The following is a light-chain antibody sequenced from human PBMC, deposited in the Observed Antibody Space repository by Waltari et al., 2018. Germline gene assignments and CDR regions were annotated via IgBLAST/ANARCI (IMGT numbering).Light chain of an antibody. Sequence: QSVLTQPPSVSGAPGQRVTISCTGSSSNIGAGYDVHWYQQLPGTAPKLLIYANSNRPSWVPDRVSGSKSGTSASLAITVLQAEDEADYYCQSYDSSLSGRVFGGGTKLTVL. V-gene: IGLV1-40*01. J-gene: IGLJ2*01. CDR3: QSYDSSLSGRV. CDR2: ANS. CDR1: SSNIGAGYD.